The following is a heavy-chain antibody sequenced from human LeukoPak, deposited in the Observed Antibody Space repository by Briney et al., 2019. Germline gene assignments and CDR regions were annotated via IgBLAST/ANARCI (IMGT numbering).Heavy chain of an antibody. CDR1: GVSISSYY. V-gene: IGHV4-4*07. J-gene: IGHJ4*03. CDR2: IYTSGNT. Sequence: SETLSLTCTVSGVSISSYYWSWIRQPAGKGLEWIGRIYTSGNTNYKPSLKSRLTISVDKSKNHLSLKLSSLTAADTAFYYCAAGPAGTAFDDWGHGTLVTVSS. D-gene: IGHD1-1*01. CDR3: AAGPAGTAFDD.